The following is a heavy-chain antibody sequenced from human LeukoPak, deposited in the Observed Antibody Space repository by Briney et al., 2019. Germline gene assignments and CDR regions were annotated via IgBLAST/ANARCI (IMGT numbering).Heavy chain of an antibody. CDR3: AGGIMITFGGVIGDYYYYYMDV. Sequence: PSETLSLTCAVYGGSFSGYYWSWIRQPPGKGLEWIGEINHSGSTNYNPSLESRVTISVDTSKNQFSLKLSSVTAADTAVYYCAGGIMITFGGVIGDYYYYYMDVWGKGTTVTVSS. V-gene: IGHV4-34*01. J-gene: IGHJ6*03. CDR1: GGSFSGYY. CDR2: INHSGST. D-gene: IGHD3-16*02.